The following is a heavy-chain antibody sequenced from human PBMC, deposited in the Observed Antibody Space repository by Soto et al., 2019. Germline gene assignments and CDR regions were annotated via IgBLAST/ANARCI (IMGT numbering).Heavy chain of an antibody. V-gene: IGHV3-53*01. Sequence: VQLVESGGGLIQPGGSLKLSCAASGFTVGNNYMSWVRQAPGKGLEWVSLIYSTGTTKYADSVKGRFTVSRDNAKNTLYLQMNSLRAEDTAVYYCTKDGRASGSHYDSFGYWGQGTLVTVSS. J-gene: IGHJ4*02. CDR2: IYSTGTT. D-gene: IGHD3-10*01. CDR3: TKDGRASGSHYDSFGY. CDR1: GFTVGNNY.